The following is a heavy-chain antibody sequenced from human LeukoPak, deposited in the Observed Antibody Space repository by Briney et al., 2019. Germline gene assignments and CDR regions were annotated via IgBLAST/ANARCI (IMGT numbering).Heavy chain of an antibody. CDR2: IYPGDSDT. J-gene: IGHJ4*02. CDR3: ATMVRGVIIVPYFDY. Sequence: AESLKISCKGSGYSFTSYWIGWVRQMPGKGLEWMGIIYPGDSDTRYSPSFQGQVTISADKSISTAYLQWSSLKASDTAMYYCATMVRGVIIVPYFDYWGQGTLVTVSS. CDR1: GYSFTSYW. V-gene: IGHV5-51*01. D-gene: IGHD3-10*01.